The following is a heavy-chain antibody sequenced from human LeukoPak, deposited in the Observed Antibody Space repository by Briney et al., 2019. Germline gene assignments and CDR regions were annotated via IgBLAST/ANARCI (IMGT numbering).Heavy chain of an antibody. CDR1: GFPFSSHG. CDR2: ISPGGGPT. V-gene: IGHV3-23*01. CDR3: AKIGWDDAFDI. D-gene: IGHD6-19*01. J-gene: IGHJ3*02. Sequence: PGGTLRLSCAGSGFPFSSHGMNWVRQAPGKGLEWVSGISPGGGPTYYADSVKGRFSISRDDLKNTLYLQMTNLRAEDTAVYYCAKIGWDDAFDIWGQGTMVTVSS.